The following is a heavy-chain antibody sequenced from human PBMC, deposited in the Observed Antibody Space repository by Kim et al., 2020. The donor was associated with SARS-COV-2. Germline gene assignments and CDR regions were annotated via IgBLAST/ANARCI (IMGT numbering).Heavy chain of an antibody. V-gene: IGHV7-4-1*02. J-gene: IGHJ4*02. Sequence: ASVKVSCKTSGYPFNSFALNWVRQAPGQGPEWMGWLNTRTRNPTYARGFTGRFVFSLDTSVSTAYLQINNLEAEDTAVYYCARGGSTKVLGAYYFDYWGQGTQVSVSS. CDR3: ARGGSTKVLGAYYFDY. CDR2: LNTRTRNP. D-gene: IGHD4-4*01. CDR1: GYPFNSFA.